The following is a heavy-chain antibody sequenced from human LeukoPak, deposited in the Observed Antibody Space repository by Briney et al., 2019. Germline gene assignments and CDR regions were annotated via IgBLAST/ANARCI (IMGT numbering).Heavy chain of an antibody. Sequence: GGSLRLSCAASGLTFSNYAMSWVRQAPGKGLEWVSKISGSGDETYYADSVKGRLTISRDNSKNKLYLQMNSLRAEDTAVYYCATLFGERGYCSTTSCFDSDYWGQGTLVTVSS. CDR2: ISGSGDET. D-gene: IGHD2-2*01. J-gene: IGHJ4*02. CDR3: ATLFGERGYCSTTSCFDSDY. CDR1: GLTFSNYA. V-gene: IGHV3-23*01.